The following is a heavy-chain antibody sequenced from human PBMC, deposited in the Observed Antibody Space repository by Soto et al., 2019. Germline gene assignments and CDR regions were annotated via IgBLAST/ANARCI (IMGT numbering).Heavy chain of an antibody. V-gene: IGHV3-15*01. CDR1: GFTFSNSW. D-gene: IGHD3-22*01. Sequence: GESLKISCAASGFTFSNSWMSWVRQAPGKGLEWVGRIKSKTDGGATDYAAPVKGRFTISRDDSKNTLYVQMNSLKTEDTALYYCTIDSPYDTNSRPFDYWGQGTLVTVSS. J-gene: IGHJ4*02. CDR2: IKSKTDGGAT. CDR3: TIDSPYDTNSRPFDY.